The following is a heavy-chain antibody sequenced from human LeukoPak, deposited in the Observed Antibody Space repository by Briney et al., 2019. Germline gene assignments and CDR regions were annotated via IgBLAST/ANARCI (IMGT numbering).Heavy chain of an antibody. CDR3: ARSVIVADTTRGFDY. CDR1: GFTFSSYG. D-gene: IGHD2/OR15-2a*01. V-gene: IGHV3-30*03. J-gene: IGHJ4*02. Sequence: GGSLRLSCAASGFTFSSYGMHWVRQAPGKGLEWVAVISYDGSTKYYTNSVKGRFTISRDNSKNTLYLQMNSLRAEDTAVYYCARSVIVADTTRGFDYWGQGILVTVSS. CDR2: ISYDGSTK.